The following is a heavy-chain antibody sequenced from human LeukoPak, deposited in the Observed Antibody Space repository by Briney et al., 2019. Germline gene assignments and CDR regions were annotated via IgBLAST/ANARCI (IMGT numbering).Heavy chain of an antibody. V-gene: IGHV4-39*07. D-gene: IGHD2-2*02. J-gene: IGHJ5*02. CDR1: GGSISSSSYY. CDR2: IYYSGST. Sequence: PSETLSLTCTVSGGSISSSSYYWGWIRQPPGKGLEWIGSIYYSGSTYYNPSLKSRVTISVDTSKNQFSLKLSSVTAADTAVYYCARSPAGQLLYNEGYNWFDPWGQGTLVAVSS. CDR3: ARSPAGQLLYNEGYNWFDP.